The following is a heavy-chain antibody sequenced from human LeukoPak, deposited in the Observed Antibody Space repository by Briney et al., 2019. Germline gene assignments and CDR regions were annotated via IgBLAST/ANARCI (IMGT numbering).Heavy chain of an antibody. CDR3: ARGDGAIGYNYNYFYMDV. CDR2: ISYDGGNI. J-gene: IGHJ6*03. D-gene: IGHD5-24*01. V-gene: IGHV3-30*03. CDR1: GGSISSTSYY. Sequence: LSLTCSISGGSISSTSYYWGWIRQPPGKGLEWVAVISYDGGNISYTDSVKGRFTISRDNSKNTLYLQMNSLRAEDTAVYYCARGDGAIGYNYNYFYMDVWGKGTTVTISS.